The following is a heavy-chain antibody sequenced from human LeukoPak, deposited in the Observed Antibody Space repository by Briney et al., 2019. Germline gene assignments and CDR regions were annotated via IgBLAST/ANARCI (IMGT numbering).Heavy chain of an antibody. J-gene: IGHJ4*02. Sequence: SETLSLTCTVSGGSISSSSYYWGWIRQPPGKGLEWIGSIYYSGSTYYNPSLKSRVTTSVDTSKNQFSLKLSSVTAADTAVYYCARRTRTAVNPFDYWGQGTLVTVSS. CDR3: ARRTRTAVNPFDY. V-gene: IGHV4-39*01. D-gene: IGHD4-11*01. CDR2: IYYSGST. CDR1: GGSISSSSYY.